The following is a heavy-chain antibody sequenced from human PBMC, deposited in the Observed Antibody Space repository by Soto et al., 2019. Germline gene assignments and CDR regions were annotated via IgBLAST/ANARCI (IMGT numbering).Heavy chain of an antibody. J-gene: IGHJ4*02. Sequence: QMQLVQSGPEVKKPGTSVKVSCKASGFTFTSSAVQWVRQARGQRLEWIGWIVVGSGNTNYAQKFQERVTITRDMFTSTAYMELSSLRSEDTAVYYCAADAHGVVSPFDYWGQGTLVTVSS. V-gene: IGHV1-58*01. D-gene: IGHD2-21*01. CDR2: IVVGSGNT. CDR3: AADAHGVVSPFDY. CDR1: GFTFTSSA.